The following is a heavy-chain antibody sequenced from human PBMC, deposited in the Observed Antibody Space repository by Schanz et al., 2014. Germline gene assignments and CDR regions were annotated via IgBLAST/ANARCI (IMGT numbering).Heavy chain of an antibody. V-gene: IGHV3-30*02. CDR3: APLDDCGGGCPINDAFDV. CDR2: IRYDGSDK. J-gene: IGHJ3*01. D-gene: IGHD2-21*01. CDR1: GFTFSSYG. Sequence: QVQVVESGGGVVQPGESLRLSCAASGFTFSSYGMHWVRQAPGKGLEWVAFIRYDGSDKYYADSVKGRFTISRDNSKNTLYLHMNSLRVEDTAVYYCAPLDDCGGGCPINDAFDVWGQGTMVTVSS.